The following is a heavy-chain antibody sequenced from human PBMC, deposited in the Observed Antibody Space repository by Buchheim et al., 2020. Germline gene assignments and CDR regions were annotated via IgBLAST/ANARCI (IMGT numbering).Heavy chain of an antibody. J-gene: IGHJ6*03. V-gene: IGHV3-7*01. Sequence: EVQLVESGGGLVQPGGSLRLSCAASGFTFSSYWMSWVRQAPGKGLEWVANIKQDGSEKYYVDSVKGRFTISRDNAKNSLYLQMNSLRAEDTAVYYCARDPFSSSSGFYYYFYYMDFWGKGTT. CDR1: GFTFSSYW. D-gene: IGHD6-6*01. CDR3: ARDPFSSSSGFYYYFYYMDF. CDR2: IKQDGSEK.